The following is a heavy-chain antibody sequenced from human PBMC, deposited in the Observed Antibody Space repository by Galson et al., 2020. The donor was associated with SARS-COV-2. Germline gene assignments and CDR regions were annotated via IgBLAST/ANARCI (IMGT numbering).Heavy chain of an antibody. CDR3: ARVEDIVLVVPRGGFDY. CDR2: ISYDGSNK. CDR1: GFTFSSYA. D-gene: IGHD2-8*02. J-gene: IGHJ4*02. Sequence: GGSLRLSCAASGFTFSSYAMHWVRQAPGKGLEWVAVISYDGSNKYYADSVKGRFTISRDNSKNTLYLQMNSLRAEDTAVYYCARVEDIVLVVPRGGFDYWGQGTLVTVSS. V-gene: IGHV3-30-3*01.